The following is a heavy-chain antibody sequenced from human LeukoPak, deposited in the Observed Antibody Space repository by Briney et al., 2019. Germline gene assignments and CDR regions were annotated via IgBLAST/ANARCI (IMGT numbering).Heavy chain of an antibody. CDR1: GYNFTSYW. CDR3: ARQSGGTTRRDNWFDP. Sequence: GESLRISCQGSGYNFTSYWIGWVRQMPGKGLEWMGIIYPGDSDSRLSPSLQGQVTISADKSISTAYLQWSSLKASDTAMYYCARQSGGTTRRDNWFDPWGQGTLVTVSS. D-gene: IGHD1-1*01. CDR2: IYPGDSDS. V-gene: IGHV5-51*01. J-gene: IGHJ5*02.